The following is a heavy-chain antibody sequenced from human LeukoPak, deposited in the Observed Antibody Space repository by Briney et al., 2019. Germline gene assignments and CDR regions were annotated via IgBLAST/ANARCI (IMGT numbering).Heavy chain of an antibody. Sequence: TSETLSLTCTVSGGSISSYYWSWIRQPAGKGLEWIGRIYSTGSANYNPSLKSRVTMSVDTSENQFSLKLSSVTAADTAVYYCARVADYGDYVGGDWIDPWGQGTLVTVSS. D-gene: IGHD4-17*01. V-gene: IGHV4-4*07. J-gene: IGHJ5*02. CDR1: GGSISSYY. CDR3: ARVADYGDYVGGDWIDP. CDR2: IYSTGSA.